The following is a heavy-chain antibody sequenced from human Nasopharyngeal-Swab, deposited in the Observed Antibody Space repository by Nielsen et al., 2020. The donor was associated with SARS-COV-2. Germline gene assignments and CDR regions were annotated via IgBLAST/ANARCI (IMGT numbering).Heavy chain of an antibody. CDR2: IWYDGSNK. CDR3: AREDTAVVVDY. D-gene: IGHD5-18*01. V-gene: IGHV3-33*01. J-gene: IGHJ4*02. Sequence: GESLKISCAASGFTFSSYGMHRVRQAPGKGLEWVAVIWYDGSNKYYADSVKGRFTISRDNSKNTLYLQMNSLRAEDTAVYYCAREDTAVVVDYWGQGTLVTVSS. CDR1: GFTFSSYG.